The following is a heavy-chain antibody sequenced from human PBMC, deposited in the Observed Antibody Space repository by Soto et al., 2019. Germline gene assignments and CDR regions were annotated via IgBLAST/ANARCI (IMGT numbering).Heavy chain of an antibody. J-gene: IGHJ4*02. CDR1: GFTFSDHY. D-gene: IGHD3-16*02. CDR2: TRNKANGYTT. CDR3: ARVYRDYIWGSYRMESACLDY. V-gene: IGHV3-72*01. Sequence: GGSLRLSCAASGFTFSDHYMDWVRQAPGKGLEWVGRTRNKANGYTTEYAASVKGRFTISRDDSKNSLYLQMNSLKTEDTAVYYCARVYRDYIWGSYRMESACLDYWGQGTLVTVSS.